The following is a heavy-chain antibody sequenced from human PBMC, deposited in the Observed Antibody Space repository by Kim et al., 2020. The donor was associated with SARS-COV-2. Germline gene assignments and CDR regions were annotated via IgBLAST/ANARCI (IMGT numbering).Heavy chain of an antibody. V-gene: IGHV1-24*01. D-gene: IGHD1-26*01. Sequence: ASVKVSCKVSGYTLTELSMHWVRQAPGKGLEWMGGFDPEDGETIYAQKFQGRVTMTEDTSTDTAYMELSSLRSEDTAVYYCATARTSSGRPGNAAFDIWGQGTMVTVSS. CDR2: FDPEDGET. J-gene: IGHJ3*02. CDR3: ATARTSSGRPGNAAFDI. CDR1: GYTLTELS.